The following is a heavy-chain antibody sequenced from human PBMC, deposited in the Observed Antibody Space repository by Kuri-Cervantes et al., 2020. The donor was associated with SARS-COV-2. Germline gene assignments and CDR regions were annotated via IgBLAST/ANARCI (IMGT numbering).Heavy chain of an antibody. J-gene: IGHJ6*02. CDR1: GYSFTSYW. Sequence: KVSCKGSGYSFTSYWIGWVRHMPGKGLGWMGFTYPGDSATRYSPSFQGQVTISADKSISTTYLQWSSLKVSDIAMYYCSRHKGFGGLAGMDVWGQGTTVTVSS. D-gene: IGHD3-3*01. CDR3: SRHKGFGGLAGMDV. CDR2: TYPGDSAT. V-gene: IGHV5-51*01.